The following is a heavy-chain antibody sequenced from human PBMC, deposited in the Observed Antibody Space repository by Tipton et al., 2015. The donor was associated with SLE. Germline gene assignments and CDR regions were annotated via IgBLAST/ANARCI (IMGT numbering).Heavy chain of an antibody. CDR2: IYSGGST. CDR1: GFTVSSNY. V-gene: IGHV3-66*02. D-gene: IGHD3-10*01. Sequence: SLRLSCAASGFTVSSNYMSWVRQAPGKGLEWVSVIYSGGSTYYADSVKGRFTISRDNSKNTLYLQMNSLRAEDTAVYHCARDPPFITMVRGENYWGQGTLVTVSS. CDR3: ARDPPFITMVRGENY. J-gene: IGHJ4*02.